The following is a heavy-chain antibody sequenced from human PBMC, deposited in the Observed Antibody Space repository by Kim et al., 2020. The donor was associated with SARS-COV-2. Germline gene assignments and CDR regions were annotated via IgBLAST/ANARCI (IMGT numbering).Heavy chain of an antibody. J-gene: IGHJ4*02. V-gene: IGHV4-59*01. CDR1: GGSISSYY. CDR3: ARERRSGTYYYFDY. Sequence: PSETLSLTCTVSGGSISSYYWSWIRQPPGKGLEWIAYISYSGSTNYSPSLKGRVTISVDTSKNQFSLKLNSVTAADTAVYYCARERRSGTYYYFDYWGQGTVVTVSS. D-gene: IGHD3-10*01. CDR2: ISYSGST.